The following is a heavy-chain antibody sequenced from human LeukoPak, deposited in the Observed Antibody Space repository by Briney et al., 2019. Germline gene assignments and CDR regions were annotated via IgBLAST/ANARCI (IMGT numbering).Heavy chain of an antibody. Sequence: PSETLSLTCTVSGGSINGSGWGWIRQPPGKGLYWIGTIHHSGRPFYNPSLHTRVAISIDTAKKQFALTLSSVTAADTVVYYCARHEGANWFDPWGQGALVTVSS. D-gene: IGHD3-16*01. V-gene: IGHV4-39*01. CDR3: ARHEGANWFDP. J-gene: IGHJ5*02. CDR2: IHHSGRP. CDR1: GGSINGSG.